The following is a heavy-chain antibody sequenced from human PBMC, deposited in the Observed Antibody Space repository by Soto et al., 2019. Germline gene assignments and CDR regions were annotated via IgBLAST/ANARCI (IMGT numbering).Heavy chain of an antibody. D-gene: IGHD2-15*01. Sequence: PSETLSLTCTVSGGSISSGGYYWSWIRQHPGKGLEWIGYIYYSGSTYYNPSLKSRVTMSVDKSKNQFSLKLSSVTAADTAVYYCARRYGGTFDYWGQGTLVTVSS. J-gene: IGHJ4*02. CDR2: IYYSGST. V-gene: IGHV4-31*03. CDR1: GGSISSGGYY. CDR3: ARRYGGTFDY.